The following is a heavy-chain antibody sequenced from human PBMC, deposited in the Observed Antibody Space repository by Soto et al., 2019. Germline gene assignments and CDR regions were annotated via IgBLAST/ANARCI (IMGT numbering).Heavy chain of an antibody. CDR1: GYTFTSYD. CDR2: MNPNSGNT. J-gene: IGHJ6*02. D-gene: IGHD3-3*01. Sequence: GASVKVSCKASGYTFTSYDINWVRQATGQGLEWMGWMNPNSGNTGYAQKFQGRVTMTRNTSISTAYMELSSLRSEDTAVYYCAREGSYDFWSGYTAIGRDYYYGMDVWGQGTTVTVSS. CDR3: AREGSYDFWSGYTAIGRDYYYGMDV. V-gene: IGHV1-8*01.